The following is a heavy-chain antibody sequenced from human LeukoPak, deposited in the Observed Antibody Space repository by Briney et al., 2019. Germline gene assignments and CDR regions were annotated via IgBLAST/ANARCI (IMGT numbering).Heavy chain of an antibody. Sequence: PSETLSLTCAVYGGSFSGYCWSWIRQPPGKGLEWIGEINHSGSTNYNPSLKSRVTISVDTSKNQFSLKLSSVTTADTAVYYCARSSPRGATPYYMDVWGKGTTVTVSS. D-gene: IGHD5-12*01. CDR2: INHSGST. J-gene: IGHJ6*03. V-gene: IGHV4-34*01. CDR3: ARSSPRGATPYYMDV. CDR1: GGSFSGYC.